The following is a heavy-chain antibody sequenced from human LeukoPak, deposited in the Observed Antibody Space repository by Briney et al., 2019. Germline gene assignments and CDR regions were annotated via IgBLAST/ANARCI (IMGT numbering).Heavy chain of an antibody. CDR2: INHSGST. CDR1: GGSFSGYY. V-gene: IGHV4-34*01. CDR3: ARWAVPAAMDYYYYYYYMDV. D-gene: IGHD2-2*01. Sequence: PSGTLSLTCAVYGGSFSGYYWSWIRQPPGKGLEWIGEINHSGSTNYNPSLKSRVTISVDTSKNQFSLKLSSVTAADTAVYYCARWAVPAAMDYYYYYYYMDVWGKGTTVTISS. J-gene: IGHJ6*03.